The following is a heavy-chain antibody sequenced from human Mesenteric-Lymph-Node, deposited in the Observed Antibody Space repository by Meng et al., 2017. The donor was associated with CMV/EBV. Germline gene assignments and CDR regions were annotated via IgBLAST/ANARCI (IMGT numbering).Heavy chain of an antibody. CDR2: ISGRSGSSDNT. CDR3: ANYDFDDPRDYGMDV. V-gene: IGHV3-23*01. D-gene: IGHD4-17*01. J-gene: IGHJ6*02. Sequence: EGSLRLSCAASGFTFSSYWMSWVRQAPGKGLEWVSSISGRSGSSDNTNYADSVKGRFTISRDYSKKTVYLEMNSLRVDDTAVYYCANYDFDDPRDYGMDVWGQGTTVTVSS. CDR1: GFTFSSYW.